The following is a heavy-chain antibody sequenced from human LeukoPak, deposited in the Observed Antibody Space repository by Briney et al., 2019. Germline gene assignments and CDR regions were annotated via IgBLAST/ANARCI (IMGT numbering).Heavy chain of an antibody. D-gene: IGHD3-9*01. J-gene: IGHJ5*02. Sequence: GGSLRLSCAASGFTFSNYGMHWVRQAPGKGLEWVAVISYDGSYKYYADSVKGRFTISRDNSKNTLYLQMNSLRAEDTALYYCAKKRDYDILTGYYGWFDPWGQRTLVTVSS. CDR1: GFTFSNYG. CDR2: ISYDGSYK. V-gene: IGHV3-30*18. CDR3: AKKRDYDILTGYYGWFDP.